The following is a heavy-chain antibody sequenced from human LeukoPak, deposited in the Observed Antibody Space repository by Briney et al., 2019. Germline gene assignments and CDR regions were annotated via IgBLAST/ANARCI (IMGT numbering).Heavy chain of an antibody. J-gene: IGHJ4*02. CDR2: INHSGST. CDR1: GGSFSVYY. V-gene: IGHV4-34*01. CDR3: ARGPSYYDSSGYYY. Sequence: PSETLSLTCAVYGGSFSVYYWSWIRQPPGKGLEWIGEINHSGSTNYNPSLKSRVTISVDTSKNQFSLKLSSVTAADTAVYYCARGPSYYDSSGYYYWGQGTLVTVSS. D-gene: IGHD3-22*01.